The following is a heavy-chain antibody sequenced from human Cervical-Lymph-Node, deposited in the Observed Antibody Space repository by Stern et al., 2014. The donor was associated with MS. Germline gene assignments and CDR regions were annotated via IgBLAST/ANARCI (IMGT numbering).Heavy chain of an antibody. Sequence: EVQLVESGGGLVQPGGSLRLSCAASGFTFSSYWMHWVRQAPGKGLVWVSRINSDGSSTSYADSVKGRFTISRDNAKNTLYLQMNSLRAEDTAVYYCARSSMHPDAFDIWGQGTMVTVSS. J-gene: IGHJ3*02. CDR3: ARSSMHPDAFDI. V-gene: IGHV3-74*01. D-gene: IGHD6-6*01. CDR1: GFTFSSYW. CDR2: INSDGSST.